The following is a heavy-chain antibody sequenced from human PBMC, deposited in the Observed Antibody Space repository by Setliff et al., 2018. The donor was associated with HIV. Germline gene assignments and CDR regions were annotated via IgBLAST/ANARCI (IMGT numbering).Heavy chain of an antibody. CDR3: AVGYYYDSSGYWPNY. D-gene: IGHD3-22*01. J-gene: IGHJ4*02. CDR1: GFTFTSSA. Sequence: SVKVSCKASGFTFTSSAVQWVRQARGQRLEWIGWIVVGSGNTNYAQKFQERVTITRDMSTSTAYMELSSLRSEDTAVYYCAVGYYYDSSGYWPNYWGQGALVTVSS. V-gene: IGHV1-58*01. CDR2: IVVGSGNT.